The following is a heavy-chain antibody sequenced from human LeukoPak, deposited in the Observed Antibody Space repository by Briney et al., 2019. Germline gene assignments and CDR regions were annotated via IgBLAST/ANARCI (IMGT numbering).Heavy chain of an antibody. CDR2: IIPIFGTA. CDR1: GYTFTSYG. CDR3: ARATQSYGYVRY. D-gene: IGHD5-18*01. V-gene: IGHV1-69*13. Sequence: ASVKVSCKASGYTFTSYGINWVRQAPGQGLEWMGGIIPIFGTANYAQKFQGRVTITADESTSTAYMELSSLRSEDTAVYYRARATQSYGYVRYWGQGTLVTVSS. J-gene: IGHJ4*02.